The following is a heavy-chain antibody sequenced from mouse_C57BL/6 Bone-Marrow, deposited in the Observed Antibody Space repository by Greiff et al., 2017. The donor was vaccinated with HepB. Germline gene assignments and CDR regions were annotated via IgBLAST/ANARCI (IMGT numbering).Heavy chain of an antibody. D-gene: IGHD2-3*01. V-gene: IGHV14-3*01. CDR3: ARSHGYSLDY. J-gene: IGHJ2*01. CDR1: GFNIKNTY. Sequence: EVQLQQSVAELVRPGASVKLSCTASGFNIKNTYMPWVKQRPEQGLEWIGRIDPANGNTKYAPKFQGKATITADTSSNTAYLQLSSLTSEDTSIYYCARSHGYSLDYWGQGTTLTVSS. CDR2: IDPANGNT.